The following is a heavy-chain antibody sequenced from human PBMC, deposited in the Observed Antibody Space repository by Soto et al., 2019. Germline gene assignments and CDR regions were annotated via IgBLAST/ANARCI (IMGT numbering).Heavy chain of an antibody. V-gene: IGHV1-69*02. CDR1: GGTFSSYT. CDR2: IIPILGIA. Sequence: QVQLVQSGAEVKKPGSSVKVSCKASGGTFSSYTISWVRQAPGQGLEWMGRIIPILGIANYAQKFQGRVTITADKSTSTAYMELSSLRSEDTAVYYCASASGSGSYAYFDYWGQGTLVTVSS. CDR3: ASASGSGSYAYFDY. J-gene: IGHJ4*02. D-gene: IGHD3-10*01.